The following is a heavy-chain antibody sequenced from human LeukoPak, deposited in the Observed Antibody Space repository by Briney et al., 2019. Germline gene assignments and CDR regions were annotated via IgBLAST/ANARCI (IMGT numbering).Heavy chain of an antibody. D-gene: IGHD4-17*01. CDR1: GLTVSSYS. Sequence: GGSLRLSCAASGLTVSSYSMNWVRQAPGKGLEWVSYISSSSSTIYYADSVKGRFTISRDNSKNTLYLQMNSLRAEDTAVYYCARDTDYVWGQGTLVTVSS. V-gene: IGHV3-48*01. CDR3: ARDTDYV. CDR2: ISSSSSTI. J-gene: IGHJ4*02.